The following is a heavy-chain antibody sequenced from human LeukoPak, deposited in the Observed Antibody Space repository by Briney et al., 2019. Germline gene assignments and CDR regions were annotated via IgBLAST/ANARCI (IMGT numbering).Heavy chain of an antibody. CDR1: GGSFSGYY. CDR2: INHSGST. Sequence: SETLSLTCAVYGGSFSGYYWSWIRQPPGKGLEWIGEINHSGSTNYNPSLKSRVTISVDTSKNQFSLKLSSVTAADTAVYYCARGRGGFWSGYYTYYYYGMDVWGQGTTVTVSS. V-gene: IGHV4-34*01. D-gene: IGHD3-3*01. J-gene: IGHJ6*02. CDR3: ARGRGGFWSGYYTYYYYGMDV.